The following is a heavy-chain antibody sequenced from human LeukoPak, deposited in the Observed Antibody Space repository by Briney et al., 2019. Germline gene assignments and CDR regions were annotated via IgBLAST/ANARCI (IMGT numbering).Heavy chain of an antibody. CDR3: TRRDSSGFFY. D-gene: IGHD3-22*01. Sequence: GGSLRLSCTGSGFTFGDYALTWFRQAPGKGLEWVGFIRNKAFGATGEYAASGTGRFTCSRDDSKSIGYLQMNSLKTEDTAVYYCTRRDSSGFFYWGQGTLVTVSS. J-gene: IGHJ4*02. V-gene: IGHV3-49*03. CDR1: GFTFGDYA. CDR2: IRNKAFGATG.